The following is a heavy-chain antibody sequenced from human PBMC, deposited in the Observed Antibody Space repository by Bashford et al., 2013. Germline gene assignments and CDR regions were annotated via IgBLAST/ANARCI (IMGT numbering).Heavy chain of an antibody. V-gene: IGHV1-18*01. CDR2: ISGYNGNT. J-gene: IGHJ4*02. CDR3: ARGVIAAAVTFFDY. CDR1: GYIFTNYG. D-gene: IGHD6-13*01. Sequence: VASVKVSCKASGYIFTNYGINWVRQAPGQGLEWMGWISGYNGNTNYAQKVQGRVTMTTDTSTSTAYMELRSLRSDDTAVYYCARGVIAAAVTFFDYWGQGTLVTVSS.